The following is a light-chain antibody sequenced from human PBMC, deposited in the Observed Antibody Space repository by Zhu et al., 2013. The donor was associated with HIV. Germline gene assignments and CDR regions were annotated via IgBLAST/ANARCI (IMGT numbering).Light chain of an antibody. J-gene: IGKJ4*01. CDR3: QQYNSYSLT. Sequence: DIQMTQSPSSLSASVGDRVNITCLASQSVSIWLAWYQQKPGKAPKLLVYKTSTLESGVPSRFSASGSGIEFTLTISSLQPDDFATYYCQQYNSYSLTFGGGTKVEVK. CDR1: QSVSIW. V-gene: IGKV1-5*03. CDR2: KTS.